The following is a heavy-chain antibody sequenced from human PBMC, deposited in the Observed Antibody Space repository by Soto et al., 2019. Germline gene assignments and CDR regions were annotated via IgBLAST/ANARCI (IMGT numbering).Heavy chain of an antibody. CDR1: GESISNPHYQ. J-gene: IGHJ5*02. CDR3: AATLRGVWFDP. D-gene: IGHD3-10*01. CDR2: ISYTGST. Sequence: VLLQESGPGVVRPSQTLSLTCTVSGESISNPHYQWSWLRQTPGKGLEWIGYISYTGSTCYISSLESRVTMSVDTSKNAFSLRLTSVTAADTAVYDCAATLRGVWFDPWGQGTLVTVSS. V-gene: IGHV4-30-4*08.